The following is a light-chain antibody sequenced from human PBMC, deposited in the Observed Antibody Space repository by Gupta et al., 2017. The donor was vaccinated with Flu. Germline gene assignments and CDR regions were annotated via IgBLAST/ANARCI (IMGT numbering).Light chain of an antibody. CDR1: QSVGNS. Sequence: EIVLTQSPAVLSLSPGGRATLSCRASQSVGNSLAWYRQGPGRAARLLIYDASNRATGIPARFSARGSGKVSTLTISSLEPEDGAVYYWQQRNNGPRTFGQGTKVEMK. CDR2: DAS. CDR3: QQRNNGPRT. V-gene: IGKV3-11*01. J-gene: IGKJ1*01.